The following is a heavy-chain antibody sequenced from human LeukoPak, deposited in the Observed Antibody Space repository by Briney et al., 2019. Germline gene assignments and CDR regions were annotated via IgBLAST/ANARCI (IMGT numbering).Heavy chain of an antibody. D-gene: IGHD3-22*01. Sequence: PPGGSLRLSCAASGFTVSSNYMSWVRQAPGKGLEWVSVIYSGGSTYYADSVKGRFTISRRNSKNTLYLQMNSLRAEDTAVYYCARGYYDSSGYVDYWGQGTLVTVSS. V-gene: IGHV3-53*04. CDR1: GFTVSSNY. CDR3: ARGYYDSSGYVDY. J-gene: IGHJ4*02. CDR2: IYSGGST.